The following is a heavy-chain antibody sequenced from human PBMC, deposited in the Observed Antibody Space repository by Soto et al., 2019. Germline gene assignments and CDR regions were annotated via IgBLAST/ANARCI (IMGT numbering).Heavy chain of an antibody. V-gene: IGHV1-69*13. Sequence: SVKVSCKASGGTFSSYAISWVRQAPGQGLEWMGGIIPIFGTANYAQKFQGRVTITADESTSTAYMELSSLRSEDTAVYYCAPEERYCSSTSCYNWFDPWGQGTLVTVSS. J-gene: IGHJ5*02. D-gene: IGHD2-2*02. CDR2: IIPIFGTA. CDR3: APEERYCSSTSCYNWFDP. CDR1: GGTFSSYA.